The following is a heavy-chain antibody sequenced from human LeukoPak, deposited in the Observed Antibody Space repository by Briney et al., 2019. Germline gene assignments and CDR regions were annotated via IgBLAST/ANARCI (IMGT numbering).Heavy chain of an antibody. CDR1: GYTFTDYY. D-gene: IGHD1-26*01. Sequence: ASVKVSCKASGYTFTDYYLHWVRQAPGQGLEWMGWINPNSGGTNYAQKFQGRVTMTRDTSISTAYMELSRLRSDDTAVYYCARTPRIVGATSTFDYWGQGTLVTVSS. CDR2: INPNSGGT. CDR3: ARTPRIVGATSTFDY. J-gene: IGHJ4*02. V-gene: IGHV1-2*02.